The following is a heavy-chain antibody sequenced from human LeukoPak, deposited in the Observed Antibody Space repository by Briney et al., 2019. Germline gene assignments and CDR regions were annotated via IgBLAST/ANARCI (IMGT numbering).Heavy chain of an antibody. V-gene: IGHV3-23*01. Sequence: PGGSLRLSCAASGFTFSSFAMTWVRQAPGTGLEWVSTLRSNGDTAYNADPVKGRFTISRDNSKNTVYLQMNILRVEDTAIYYCARGQELDDGVFDSWGQGTLVTVSA. D-gene: IGHD1-1*01. CDR3: ARGQELDDGVFDS. CDR1: GFTFSSFA. J-gene: IGHJ4*02. CDR2: LRSNGDTA.